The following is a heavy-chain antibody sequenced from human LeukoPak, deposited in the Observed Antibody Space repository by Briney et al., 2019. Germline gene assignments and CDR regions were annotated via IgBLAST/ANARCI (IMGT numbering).Heavy chain of an antibody. CDR3: ARPTSSGWHSH. J-gene: IGHJ3*01. D-gene: IGHD6-19*01. CDR1: GFIFSNYD. Sequence: GGSLRLSCAASGFIFSNYDMNWVRQAPGKGLEWVSYITGSSRTKSYADSVKGRFTISRDNAENSVYLQMNSLRAEDTAVYYCARPTSSGWHSHWGQGTMVTVSS. V-gene: IGHV3-48*01. CDR2: ITGSSRTK.